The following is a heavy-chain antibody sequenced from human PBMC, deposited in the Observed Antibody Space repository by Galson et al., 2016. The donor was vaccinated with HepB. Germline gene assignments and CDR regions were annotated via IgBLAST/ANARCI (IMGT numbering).Heavy chain of an antibody. CDR2: ISGSGRII. Sequence: SLRLSCAASGFTFSDYYMTWIRQAPGKGLEWVSYISGSGRIIYYADSVKGRFTISRDNAKNSLFLQMNSLRDEDTAVYYCARAWSYDFWSRASISYFDYWGQGNLVTVSS. CDR3: ARAWSYDFWSRASISYFDY. CDR1: GFTFSDYY. J-gene: IGHJ4*02. D-gene: IGHD3-3*01. V-gene: IGHV3-11*04.